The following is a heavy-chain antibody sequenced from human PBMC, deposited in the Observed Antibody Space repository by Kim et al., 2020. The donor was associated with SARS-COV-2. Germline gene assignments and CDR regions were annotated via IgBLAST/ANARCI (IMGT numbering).Heavy chain of an antibody. CDR3: ARHVPSPVYYGSGEDWYFDL. Sequence: RVTISVDTSKNQFSLKLSSVTAADTAVYYCARHVPSPVYYGSGEDWYFDLWGRGTLVTVSS. D-gene: IGHD3-10*01. J-gene: IGHJ2*01. V-gene: IGHV4-39*01.